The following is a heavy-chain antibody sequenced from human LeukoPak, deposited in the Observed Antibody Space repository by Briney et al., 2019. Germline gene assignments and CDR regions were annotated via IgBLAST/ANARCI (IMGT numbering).Heavy chain of an antibody. J-gene: IGHJ4*02. CDR3: ARDKEWDRSSFDY. V-gene: IGHV3-7*01. CDR2: IKQDGSEK. Sequence: GGSLRLSCAASGFTFSSYWMSWVRQAPGKGLEWVANIKQDGSEKYYVDSVKGRFTISRDNAKNSLYLQMNSLRAEDTAVYYCARDKEWDRSSFDYWGQGTLVTVSS. D-gene: IGHD1-26*01. CDR1: GFTFSSYW.